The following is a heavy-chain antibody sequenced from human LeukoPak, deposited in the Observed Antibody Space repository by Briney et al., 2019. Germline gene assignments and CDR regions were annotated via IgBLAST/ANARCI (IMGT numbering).Heavy chain of an antibody. CDR3: VRAGGYSLDYYYYYMDV. V-gene: IGHV4-30-4*08. J-gene: IGHJ6*03. Sequence: PSQTLSLTCTVSGGSISSGDYYWSWIRQPPGKGLEWIGYIYYSGSTYYNPSLKSRVTISADTSKTQFSLKLSSVTAADTAVNYCVRAGGYSLDYYYYYMDVWGKGTTVTVSS. CDR2: IYYSGST. CDR1: GGSISSGDYY. D-gene: IGHD5-12*01.